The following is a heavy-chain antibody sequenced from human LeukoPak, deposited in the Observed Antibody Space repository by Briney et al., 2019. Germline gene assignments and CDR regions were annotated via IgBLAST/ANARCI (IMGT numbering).Heavy chain of an antibody. V-gene: IGHV1-18*01. D-gene: IGHD5-12*01. Sequence: HVASVKVSCKASGYTFTSYGISWVRQAPGQGLEWMGWISAYNGNTNYAQKLQGRVTMTTDTSTTSAYMELRSLKSDDTAVYYCARGIRVDIVTTLPPSPDYWGQGTLVTVSS. CDR3: ARGIRVDIVTTLPPSPDY. CDR1: GYTFTSYG. CDR2: ISAYNGNT. J-gene: IGHJ4*02.